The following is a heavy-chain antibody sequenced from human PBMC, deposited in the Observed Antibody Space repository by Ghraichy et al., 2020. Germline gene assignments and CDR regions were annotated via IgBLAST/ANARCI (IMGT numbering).Heavy chain of an antibody. D-gene: IGHD2-2*01. Sequence: SGPTLVKPTQTLTLTCTFSGFSLSTSGVGVGWIRQPPGKALEWLALIYWNDDKRYSPSLKSRLTITKDTSKNQVVLTMTNMDPVDTATYYCAHSTRYQLLTNAFDIWGQWTMVTVSS. J-gene: IGHJ3*02. V-gene: IGHV2-5*01. CDR2: IYWNDDK. CDR3: AHSTRYQLLTNAFDI. CDR1: GFSLSTSGVG.